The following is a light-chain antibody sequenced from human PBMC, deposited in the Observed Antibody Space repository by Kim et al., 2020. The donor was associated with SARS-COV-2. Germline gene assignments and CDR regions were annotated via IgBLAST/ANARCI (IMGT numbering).Light chain of an antibody. CDR3: QQYYSCPCT. CDR1: QGISSD. Sequence: AILMTQSPSSLSASTGDRATITCRASQGISSDLAWYQQKPGQAPKLLIYAASTMASGVPARFSGSGSGTDFTLTISCLQSEDFAAYYCQQYYSCPCTFGQGTKVDIK. J-gene: IGKJ1*01. CDR2: AAS. V-gene: IGKV1-8*01.